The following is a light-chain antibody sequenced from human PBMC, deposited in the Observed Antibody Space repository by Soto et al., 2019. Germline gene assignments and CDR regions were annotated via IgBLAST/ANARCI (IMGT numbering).Light chain of an antibody. J-gene: IGLJ2*01. V-gene: IGLV1-47*02. Sequence: QSVLTQPPSASGTPGQRVFISCSGSSSNIGGTNYAYWYQQLPGAAPKLLMHSNNLRPSGVPERISGSKSGTSASLAISGLRSEDEAGCYCASWDDRLGAVIFGGGTKVTVL. CDR3: ASWDDRLGAVI. CDR1: SSNIGGTNY. CDR2: SNN.